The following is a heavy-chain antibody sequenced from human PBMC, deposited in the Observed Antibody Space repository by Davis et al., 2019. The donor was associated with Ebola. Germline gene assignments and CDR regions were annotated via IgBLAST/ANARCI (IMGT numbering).Heavy chain of an antibody. J-gene: IGHJ6*04. CDR3: ARESIVSSYYGMDV. V-gene: IGHV3-21*01. CDR1: GFTFSSYS. Sequence: GESLKISCAASGFTFSSYSMNWVRQAPGKGLEWVSSISSSSSYIYYADSVKGRFTISRDNAKNSLYLQMNSLRAEDTAVYYCARESIVSSYYGMDVWGKGTTVTVSS. D-gene: IGHD5/OR15-5a*01. CDR2: ISSSSSYI.